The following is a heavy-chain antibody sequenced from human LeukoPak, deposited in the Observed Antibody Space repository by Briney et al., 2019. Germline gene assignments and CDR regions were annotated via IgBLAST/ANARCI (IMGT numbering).Heavy chain of an antibody. CDR2: ISSSGTTK. Sequence: PGGSLRLSCAASGFTFSSYEMNWVRQAPGKGLEWVSHISSSGTTKYSADSVKGRFTISRDNAKNSLLLQMNSLRAEDTAIYYCARSKSQRHHFRSDTLDLWGRGTMVTVSS. CDR3: ARSKSQRHHFRSDTLDL. CDR1: GFTFSSYE. J-gene: IGHJ3*01. V-gene: IGHV3-48*03.